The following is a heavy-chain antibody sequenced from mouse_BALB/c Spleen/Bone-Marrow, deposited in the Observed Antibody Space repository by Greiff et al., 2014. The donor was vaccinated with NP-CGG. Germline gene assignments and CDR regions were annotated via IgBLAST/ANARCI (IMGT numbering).Heavy chain of an antibody. CDR1: GFAFSSYD. Sequence: VQLQQPGGGLVKPGGSLKLSCAASGFAFSSYDMSWVRQTPEKRLEWVAYISHGGGTTYYSDTVKGRFTISRDNAKNTLYLQMSSLKSEDTAIYYCTRRGGYYPYYYAMDYWGQGTSVTVSS. CDR3: TRRGGYYPYYYAMDY. J-gene: IGHJ4*01. V-gene: IGHV5-12-1*01. D-gene: IGHD2-3*01. CDR2: ISHGGGTT.